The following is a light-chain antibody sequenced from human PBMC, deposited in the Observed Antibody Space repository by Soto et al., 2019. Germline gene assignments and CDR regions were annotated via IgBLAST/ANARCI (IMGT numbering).Light chain of an antibody. CDR1: HNIRAK. CDR2: AAS. V-gene: IGKV3-15*01. Sequence: IVLTQSPATLSVSPGERVTLSCRASHNIRAKLAWYQQKPGQAPRLLIYAASSRVTAVPARFSGSGSGTEFTLTISSLQSGDFTVYYCQQYSDWPRTFGGGTQVEIK. J-gene: IGKJ4*01. CDR3: QQYSDWPRT.